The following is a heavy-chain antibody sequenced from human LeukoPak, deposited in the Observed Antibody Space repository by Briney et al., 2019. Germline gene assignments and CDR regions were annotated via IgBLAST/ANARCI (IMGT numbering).Heavy chain of an antibody. Sequence: GGSLRLSCAASGFSFEDYAMHWVRQAPGKGLEWVSLIYWDGGSHYGDSVKGRFTISRDNSKNSLYLQMNSLRLEDTAVYYCGRSKAAALDYWGRGTLVTVSS. J-gene: IGHJ4*02. V-gene: IGHV3-43*01. CDR1: GFSFEDYA. CDR2: IYWDGGS. CDR3: GRSKAAALDY. D-gene: IGHD6-13*01.